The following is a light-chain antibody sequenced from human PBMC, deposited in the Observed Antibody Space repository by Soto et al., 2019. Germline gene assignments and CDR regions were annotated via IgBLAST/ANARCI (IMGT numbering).Light chain of an antibody. J-gene: IGKJ1*01. Sequence: EIVLTQSPATLSVSPGDRATLSCRASQGVSINLSWYQQKPGQAPRLLIYGASTRATGVPGRFSGSGSGTEFTLTICALQSEDFAVYYCQQYNDWPPRTFGQGTKVDIK. V-gene: IGKV3-15*01. CDR1: QGVSIN. CDR2: GAS. CDR3: QQYNDWPPRT.